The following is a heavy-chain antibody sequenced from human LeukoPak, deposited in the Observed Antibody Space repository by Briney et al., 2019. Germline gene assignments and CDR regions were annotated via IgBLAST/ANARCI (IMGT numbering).Heavy chain of an antibody. D-gene: IGHD5-24*01. CDR3: ARSGRDGYNPLDC. CDR2: IYYSGST. Sequence: PSETLSLTCSVSGGSISSYYWSWIRQPPGKGLEWIGYIYYSGSTNYNPSLKSRVTISVDTSKNQFSLKLSSVTAADSAVYYCARSGRDGYNPLDCWGQGTLVTVSS. V-gene: IGHV4-59*01. J-gene: IGHJ4*02. CDR1: GGSISSYY.